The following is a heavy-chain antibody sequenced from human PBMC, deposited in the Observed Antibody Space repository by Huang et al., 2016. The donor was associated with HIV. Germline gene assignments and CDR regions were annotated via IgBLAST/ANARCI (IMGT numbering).Heavy chain of an antibody. J-gene: IGHJ6*03. Sequence: QVQLQESGPGLVQPSQTLSLICTVAGDSISSGAFYWTWIRQSAGGGLQGIGPVYTSGGVLYHGSLRSRVTIALDTSKNQLSLNLRSVTTADTALYFCARGRGGTHSYFFYSMDVWGAGTAVIVSS. CDR2: VYTSGGV. V-gene: IGHV4-61*09. D-gene: IGHD1-26*01. CDR1: GDSISSGAFY. CDR3: ARGRGGTHSYFFYSMDV.